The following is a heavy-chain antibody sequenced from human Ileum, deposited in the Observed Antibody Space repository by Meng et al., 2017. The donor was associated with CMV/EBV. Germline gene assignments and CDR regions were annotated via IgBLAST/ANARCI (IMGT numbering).Heavy chain of an antibody. V-gene: IGHV3-23*01. Sequence: GESLKISCAASGFTFKINCINWVRQAPGKGPEWVSSISGSGGDTYYADSVKGRFTVSRDNTKNMVYLQMNSLRGEDTAVYYCSKNLKGGYCTSTSCFLLAMDVWGQGTTVTVSS. J-gene: IGHJ6*02. CDR3: SKNLKGGYCTSTSCFLLAMDV. CDR2: ISGSGGDT. D-gene: IGHD2-2*01. CDR1: GFTFKINC.